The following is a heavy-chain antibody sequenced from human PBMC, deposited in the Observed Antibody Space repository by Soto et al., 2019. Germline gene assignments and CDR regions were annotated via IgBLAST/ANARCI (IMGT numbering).Heavy chain of an antibody. J-gene: IGHJ4*02. V-gene: IGHV3-30*18. Sequence: QVQLVESGRGVVQPGRSLRLSCAASGFTFSSYGMHWVRQAPGKGLEWVAVISYDGSNKYYADSVKGRFTISRDNSKNTLYLQMNSLRAEDTAVYYCAKSPSYPVHFDYWGQGTLVTVSS. CDR1: GFTFSSYG. CDR3: AKSPSYPVHFDY. D-gene: IGHD1-26*01. CDR2: ISYDGSNK.